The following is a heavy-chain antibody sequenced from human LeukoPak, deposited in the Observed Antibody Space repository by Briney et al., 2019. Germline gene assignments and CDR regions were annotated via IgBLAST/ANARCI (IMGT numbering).Heavy chain of an antibody. D-gene: IGHD6-19*01. CDR1: GGSISSYY. CDR3: ARGKVVAGTPGQNSWDY. CDR2: LHTSGST. J-gene: IGHJ4*02. V-gene: IGHV4-4*07. Sequence: SETLSLTCTVSGGSISSYYWNWIRQPAGKGLEWIGRLHTSGSTNYNPSLKSRVTMSVDTSKNQFSLKLSSVTAADTAVYYCARGKVVAGTPGQNSWDYWGQGTLVTVPS.